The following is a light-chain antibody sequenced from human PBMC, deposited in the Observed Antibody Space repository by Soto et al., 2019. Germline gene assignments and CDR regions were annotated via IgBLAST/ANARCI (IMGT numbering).Light chain of an antibody. CDR2: EVT. V-gene: IGLV2-23*02. CDR1: SSGVGTYDL. J-gene: IGLJ2*01. Sequence: QSALTQPASVSGSPGQSITISCTGTSSGVGTYDLVSWYQQHPGKAPKLIIYEVTQRPSGVSNRFSGSRSGNTASLTISGLQDEEEANYYCCSYGANNTYVAFGGGTKVTVL. CDR3: CSYGANNTYVA.